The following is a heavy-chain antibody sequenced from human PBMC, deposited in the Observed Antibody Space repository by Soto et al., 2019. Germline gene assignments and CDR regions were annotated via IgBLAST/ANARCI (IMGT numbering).Heavy chain of an antibody. D-gene: IGHD2-21*02. CDR1: GDTFTDYY. CDR2: VNPSGGHT. Sequence: QVQLVQSGAEVKKPGASVKVSCKASGDTFTDYYIHWVRQAPGQGLEWMGTVNPSGGHTTYAQHFLGRMTMTRDTSTGTLYMELTSLTSEDTAVYYCARGGQVVVVTAALDYWGQGTLVTVSS. CDR3: ARGGQVVVVTAALDY. J-gene: IGHJ4*02. V-gene: IGHV1-46*01.